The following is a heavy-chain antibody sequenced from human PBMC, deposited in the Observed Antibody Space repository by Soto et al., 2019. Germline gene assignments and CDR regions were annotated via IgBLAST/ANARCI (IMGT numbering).Heavy chain of an antibody. J-gene: IGHJ6*02. CDR2: IYYSGST. Sequence: SETLSLTCTVSGGSISSGGYYWSWIRQHPGKGLEWIGYIYYSGSTYYNPSLKSRVTISVDTSKNQFSLKLSSVTAADTAVYYCARDSKKGSKIAAAGLNYYYYGMDVWGQGTTVTVSS. V-gene: IGHV4-31*03. D-gene: IGHD6-13*01. CDR3: ARDSKKGSKIAAAGLNYYYYGMDV. CDR1: GGSISSGGYY.